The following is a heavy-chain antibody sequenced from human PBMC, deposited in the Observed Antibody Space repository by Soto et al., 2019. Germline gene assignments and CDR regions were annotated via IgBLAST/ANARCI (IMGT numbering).Heavy chain of an antibody. Sequence: EGTLRPPCAASGFTFSDCYMSWIRQAQGKGREGISYISSSGTSTKYADSVKGRFTNSRDNDKNSLWLQMNSLRADDTTIYYCVRDSSDIEVVPGSIEGVRAPWGQGTLVTVSS. V-gene: IGHV3-11*06. CDR2: ISSSGTST. J-gene: IGHJ5*02. CDR1: GFTFSDCY. D-gene: IGHD2-2*01. CDR3: VRDSSDIEVVPGSIEGVRAP.